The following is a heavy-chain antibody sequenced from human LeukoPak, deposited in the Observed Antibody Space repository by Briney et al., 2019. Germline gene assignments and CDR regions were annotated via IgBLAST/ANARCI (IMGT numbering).Heavy chain of an antibody. Sequence: ASVKVSCKASGYTFTTYAMHWVRQAPGQRPEWVGRINVGNGNTKYSQKFQGRVTLTRDTSASTTYMELSSLRSEDTAVYYCATTGELGYYYYNGMDVWGQGTTVTVSS. CDR2: INVGNGNT. D-gene: IGHD7-27*01. J-gene: IGHJ6*02. CDR3: ATTGELGYYYYNGMDV. V-gene: IGHV1-3*01. CDR1: GYTFTTYA.